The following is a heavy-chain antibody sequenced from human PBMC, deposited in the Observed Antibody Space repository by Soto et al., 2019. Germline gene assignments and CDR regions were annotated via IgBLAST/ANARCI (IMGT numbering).Heavy chain of an antibody. J-gene: IGHJ4*02. Sequence: SVKVSCKASGATFTSSTVNWVRQARGQPPEWIGWILVGSGQTNSAQKFQGRAAITRDMSTYTAYLELNSLRSDDSAVYYCAAISSGYYRVFDYWGQGTPVTVSS. CDR2: ILVGSGQT. CDR3: AAISSGYYRVFDY. CDR1: GATFTSST. D-gene: IGHD3-22*01. V-gene: IGHV1-58*01.